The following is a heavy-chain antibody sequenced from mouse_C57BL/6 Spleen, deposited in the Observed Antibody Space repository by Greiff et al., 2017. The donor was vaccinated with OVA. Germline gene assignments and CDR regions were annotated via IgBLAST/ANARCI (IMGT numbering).Heavy chain of an antibody. CDR1: GYTFTSYW. CDR2: IHPNSGST. J-gene: IGHJ2*01. Sequence: QVQLQQPGAELVKPGASVKLSCKASGYTFTSYWMHRVKQRPGQGLEWIGMIHPNSGSTNYNEKFKSKATLTVDKSSSTAYMQLSSLTSEDSAVYYGAPHYYGSSYDYFDYWGQGTTLTVSS. V-gene: IGHV1-64*01. D-gene: IGHD1-1*01. CDR3: APHYYGSSYDYFDY.